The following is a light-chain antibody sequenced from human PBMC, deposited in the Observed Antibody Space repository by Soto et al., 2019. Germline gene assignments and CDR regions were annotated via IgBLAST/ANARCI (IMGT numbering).Light chain of an antibody. CDR3: RQYGNSPRT. V-gene: IGKV3-20*01. Sequence: EIVLTQSPGTLSLSPGERATLFCRASQSVTSNYLAWYQQQPGQAPRLLIYGASSRATGIPDRFSGSGSGTDFTLTISRLEPEDFAVYYCRQYGNSPRTFGQGTKVEIK. J-gene: IGKJ1*01. CDR2: GAS. CDR1: QSVTSNY.